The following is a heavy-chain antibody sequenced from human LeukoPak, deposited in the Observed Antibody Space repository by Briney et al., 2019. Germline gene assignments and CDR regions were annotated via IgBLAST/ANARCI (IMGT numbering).Heavy chain of an antibody. CDR3: ARGGYSGTEKPNDY. Sequence: VASVKVSCKASGYTFSGYHLHWVRQAPGQGLEWMGWINPNSGSTYSVQNFQGRVTMTRDTSITTAYMELSRLKSDDTAVYYCARGGYSGTEKPNDYWGQGTLVTVSS. J-gene: IGHJ4*02. V-gene: IGHV1-2*02. D-gene: IGHD1-26*01. CDR2: INPNSGST. CDR1: GYTFSGYH.